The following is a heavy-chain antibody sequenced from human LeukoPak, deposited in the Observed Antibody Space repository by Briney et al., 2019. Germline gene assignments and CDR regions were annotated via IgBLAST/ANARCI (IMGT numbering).Heavy chain of an antibody. J-gene: IGHJ2*01. CDR2: ISSGSYI. Sequence: PGGSLRLSCAASGFTFSTFGMIWVRQAPGKGLEWVSSISSGSYIYYADAVKARFTISRDNARNSLYLQMNSLRADDTAVYYCARLMSIAVGNWYFDLWGRGTLVTVSS. D-gene: IGHD6-19*01. V-gene: IGHV3-21*01. CDR1: GFTFSTFG. CDR3: ARLMSIAVGNWYFDL.